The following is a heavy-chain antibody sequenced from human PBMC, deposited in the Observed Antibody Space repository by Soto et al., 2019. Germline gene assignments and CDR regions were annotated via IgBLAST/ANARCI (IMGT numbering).Heavy chain of an antibody. D-gene: IGHD1-26*01. CDR1: GGSISTYY. CDR2: IYYSGST. V-gene: IGHV4-59*01. Sequence: SETLSLTCTVSGGSISTYYWSWIRQPPGKGLEWIGYIYYSGSTTYNPSLRSPVTISVDTSKNQFSLKLSSVTAADTAVYYCARSRWDSNWFDPWGQGTLVTVSS. CDR3: ARSRWDSNWFDP. J-gene: IGHJ5*02.